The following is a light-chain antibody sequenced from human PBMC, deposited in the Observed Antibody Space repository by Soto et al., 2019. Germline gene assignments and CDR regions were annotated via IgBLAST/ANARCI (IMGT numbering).Light chain of an antibody. CDR2: LGS. CDR3: MQSLQTGYT. V-gene: IGKV2-28*01. J-gene: IGKJ2*01. CDR1: RSLLDGDGYNY. Sequence: DIVMTQSPISLPVTLGEPASISCRSSRSLLDGDGYNYLDWYLQKPGQSPQLLIYLGSFRATGVPDRFSGSGSGTDFTLKISRVEAEDVGLYFCMQSLQTGYTFGQGTKVDIK.